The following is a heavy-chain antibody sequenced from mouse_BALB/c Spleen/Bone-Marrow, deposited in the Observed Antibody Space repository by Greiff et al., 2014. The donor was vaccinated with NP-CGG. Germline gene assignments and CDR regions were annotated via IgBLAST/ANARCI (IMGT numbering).Heavy chain of an antibody. D-gene: IGHD1-1*01. Sequence: VQLKESGTVLARPGASVKMSCKASGYSFTIYWMRWVKQRPGQGLEWIGAIYPGNSDTSYNQKFKGKAKLTAVTSASTAYMELSSLTNEDSAAYYCTRFGSTYDWYFDVWGAGTTVTVSS. CDR3: TRFGSTYDWYFDV. V-gene: IGHV1-5*01. CDR2: IYPGNSDT. CDR1: GYSFTIYW. J-gene: IGHJ1*01.